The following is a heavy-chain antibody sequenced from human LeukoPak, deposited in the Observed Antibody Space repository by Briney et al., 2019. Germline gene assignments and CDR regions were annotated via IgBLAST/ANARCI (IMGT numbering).Heavy chain of an antibody. Sequence: PVGSLRLSCAASGFTFSSYWMHWVRQAPGKGLVWVSRINSDGSSTSYADSVKGRFTISRDNAKNTLYLQMNSLRAEDTAVYYCARDQARYYYYYMDVWGKGTTVTVSS. J-gene: IGHJ6*03. V-gene: IGHV3-74*01. CDR2: INSDGSST. CDR3: ARDQARYYYYYMDV. CDR1: GFTFSSYW.